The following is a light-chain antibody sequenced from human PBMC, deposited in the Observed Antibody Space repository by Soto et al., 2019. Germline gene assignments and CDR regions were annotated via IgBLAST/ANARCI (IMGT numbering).Light chain of an antibody. CDR3: QQSYSTPYT. J-gene: IGKJ2*01. CDR2: AAS. CDR1: QSISSY. Sequence: DIQMTQSPSSLSASVVDRVTITCRASQSISSYLNWYQQKPGKAPKLLIYAASSWQSGVPSRFSGSGSGTDFTLTISSLQPEDFATYYCQQSYSTPYTFGQGTKLEIK. V-gene: IGKV1-39*01.